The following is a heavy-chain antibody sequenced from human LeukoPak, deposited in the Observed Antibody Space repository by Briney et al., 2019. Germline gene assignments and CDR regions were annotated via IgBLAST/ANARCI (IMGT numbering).Heavy chain of an antibody. CDR1: GGSISSYY. V-gene: IGHV4-59*01. CDR3: ARGFVSYYYMDV. D-gene: IGHD6-6*01. Sequence: SETLSLTCTVSGGSISSYYWSWIRQLPGKGPEWIGYIYYSGSTNYNPSLKSRVTISVDTSKNQFSLKLSSVTAAGTAVYYCARGFVSYYYMDVWGKGTTVTVSS. J-gene: IGHJ6*03. CDR2: IYYSGST.